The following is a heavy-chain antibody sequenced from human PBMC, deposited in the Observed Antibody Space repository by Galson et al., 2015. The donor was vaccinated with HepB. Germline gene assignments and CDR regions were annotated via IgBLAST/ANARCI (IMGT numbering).Heavy chain of an antibody. Sequence: SLRLSCAASGFIFSSYWMHWVRQAPGKGLMWVSRINGDGSDTTYADLVKGRFTISRDNAKNTVYLQMNSLRAEDTAVYYCARDANIAAAGKLYDYWGQGTLVRVSS. V-gene: IGHV3-74*01. CDR3: ARDANIAAAGKLYDY. CDR2: INGDGSDT. J-gene: IGHJ4*02. CDR1: GFIFSSYW. D-gene: IGHD6-13*01.